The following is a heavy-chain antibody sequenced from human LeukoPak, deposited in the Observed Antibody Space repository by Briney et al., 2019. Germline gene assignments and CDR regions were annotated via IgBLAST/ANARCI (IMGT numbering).Heavy chain of an antibody. J-gene: IGHJ5*02. D-gene: IGHD3-3*01. CDR1: GYTFSSYY. CDR2: INPSGGSS. CDR3: ARDPTVITSSRITIFGVAKSPHNWFDP. V-gene: IGHV1-46*01. Sequence: ASVKVSCKASGYTFSSYYVHWVRQAPGQGLEWMGIINPSGGSSTYAQKFQGRVTMTSDTSTSTVYMELSSLRSEDTAMYYCARDPTVITSSRITIFGVAKSPHNWFDPWGQGTLAIVSS.